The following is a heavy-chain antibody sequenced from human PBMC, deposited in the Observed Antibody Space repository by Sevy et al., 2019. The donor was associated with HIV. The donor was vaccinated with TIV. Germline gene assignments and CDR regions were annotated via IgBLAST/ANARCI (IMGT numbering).Heavy chain of an antibody. CDR1: GFTFSNYN. CDR2: ITSSSDYI. J-gene: IGHJ4*02. Sequence: WRSLRLSCAASGFTFSNYNMNWVRQAPGKGLEWVSSITSSSDYIYDADSVKGRFTISRDNAKNSLYLQMNSLRAEDTAVYYCARDRRTLNYYASSGYNYYFDYWGQGTLVTVSS. CDR3: ARDRRTLNYYASSGYNYYFDY. V-gene: IGHV3-21*01. D-gene: IGHD3-22*01.